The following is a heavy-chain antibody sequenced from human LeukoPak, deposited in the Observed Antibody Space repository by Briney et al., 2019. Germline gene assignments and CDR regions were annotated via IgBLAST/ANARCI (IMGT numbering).Heavy chain of an antibody. V-gene: IGHV1-2*02. Sequence: ASVKVSCKASGYTFTGYYMHWVRQDPGQGLEWLGWINPNSGGTNYAQKFQGRVTMTRDTSISTAYMELSRLRSDDTAVYYCARAGDSSSWDNWFDPWGQGTLVTVSS. CDR3: ARAGDSSSWDNWFDP. CDR2: INPNSGGT. J-gene: IGHJ5*02. D-gene: IGHD6-13*01. CDR1: GYTFTGYY.